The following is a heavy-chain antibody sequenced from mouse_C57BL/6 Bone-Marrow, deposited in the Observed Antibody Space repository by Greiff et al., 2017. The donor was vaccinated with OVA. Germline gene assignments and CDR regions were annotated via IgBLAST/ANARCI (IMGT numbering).Heavy chain of an antibody. V-gene: IGHV1-69*01. J-gene: IGHJ3*01. CDR3: ARGYYYGSSYQAWFAY. CDR1: GYTFTSYW. CDR2: IDPSDSYT. D-gene: IGHD1-1*01. Sequence: QVQLQQSGAELVMPGASVKLSCKASGYTFTSYWMHWVKQRPGQGLEWIGEIDPSDSYTNYNQKFKGKSTLTVDKSSSTAYMQLSSLTSEDSAVYYCARGYYYGSSYQAWFAYWGQGTLVTVSA.